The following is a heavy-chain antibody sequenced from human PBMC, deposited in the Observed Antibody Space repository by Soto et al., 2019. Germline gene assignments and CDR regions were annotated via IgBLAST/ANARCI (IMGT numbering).Heavy chain of an antibody. V-gene: IGHV1-46*01. CDR3: GREVAVAGFDS. J-gene: IGHJ4*02. D-gene: IGHD6-19*01. CDR1: GYTFTSYY. Sequence: ASVKVSCKASGYTFTSYYMNWVRQAPGQGLEWMGIINPSGGSTSYAQKFQGRVTMTRDTSTSTVYMELSSLSSEDTAVYYGGREVAVAGFDSCGQGTRVTVCS. CDR2: INPSGGST.